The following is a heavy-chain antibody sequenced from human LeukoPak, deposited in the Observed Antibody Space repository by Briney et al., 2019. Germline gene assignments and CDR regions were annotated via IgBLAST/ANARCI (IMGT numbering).Heavy chain of an antibody. J-gene: IGHJ4*02. Sequence: GRSLRLSCAASGFTFSSYGMYWVRQAPGKGLEWMAVISYDGSKKYYEDSVKGRFTVSRDNSKNTLYLQMNSLRAEDTAVYYCAKDTAGYTYGFGYFDYWGQGTLSPSPQ. D-gene: IGHD5-18*01. CDR1: GFTFSSYG. CDR3: AKDTAGYTYGFGYFDY. CDR2: ISYDGSKK. V-gene: IGHV3-30*18.